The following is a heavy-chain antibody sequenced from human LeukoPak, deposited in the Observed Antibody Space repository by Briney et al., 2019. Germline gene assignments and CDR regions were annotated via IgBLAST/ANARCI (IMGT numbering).Heavy chain of an antibody. Sequence: PGGSLRLSCAASGFTFSSYGMHWVRQAPGKGLEWVAFIRYDGSDKYYADSVKGRFTISRDKSKNTLYLQMSSLRVEDTAVYYCARAGGFGELFGGDYYYYYMDVWGKGTTVTVSS. CDR3: ARAGGFGELFGGDYYYYYMDV. CDR2: IRYDGSDK. D-gene: IGHD3-10*01. CDR1: GFTFSSYG. V-gene: IGHV3-30*02. J-gene: IGHJ6*03.